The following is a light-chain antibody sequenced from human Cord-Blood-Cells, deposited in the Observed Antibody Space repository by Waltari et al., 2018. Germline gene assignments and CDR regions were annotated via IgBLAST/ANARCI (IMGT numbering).Light chain of an antibody. CDR2: AAS. CDR1: QSISSY. V-gene: IGKV1-39*01. Sequence: DIQMTQSPSSLSASVGDRVTITCRASQSISSYLNWYQQKPGKAPKLLIYAASSLQSGVPSRFSGSGAGTDFTLTISSLQPEGFATYYCQQSYSTPTTFGPGTKVDIK. CDR3: QQSYSTPTT. J-gene: IGKJ3*01.